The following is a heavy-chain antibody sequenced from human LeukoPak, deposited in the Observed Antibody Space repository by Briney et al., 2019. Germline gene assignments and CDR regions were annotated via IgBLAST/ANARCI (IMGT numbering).Heavy chain of an antibody. D-gene: IGHD3-10*01. V-gene: IGHV1-2*02. CDR3: ARIGWFGELRGWFDP. CDR1: GYTFTGYY. J-gene: IGHJ5*02. Sequence: ASVKVSCKASGYTFTGYYMHWVRQAPGQGLEWMGWINPNSGGTNYAQKFQGRVTMTRDTSISTAYMELSRLRSDDTAVYYCARIGWFGELRGWFDPWGQGTLVTVSS. CDR2: INPNSGGT.